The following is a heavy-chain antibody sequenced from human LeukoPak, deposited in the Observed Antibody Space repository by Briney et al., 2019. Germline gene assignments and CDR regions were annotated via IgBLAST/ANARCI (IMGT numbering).Heavy chain of an antibody. CDR2: VNWDGENT. J-gene: IGHJ4*02. V-gene: IGHV3-20*04. CDR3: ARDLSATWYSLAY. D-gene: IGHD2-15*01. Sequence: PGGSLTLSCSVSGLKFGDYGLSWVRQAPGKGLELVSGVNWDGENTAYAASVKGRITISRDNAENALYLQMDSLRAEDTALYYCARDLSATWYSLAYWGRGTLVTVSS. CDR1: GLKFGDYG.